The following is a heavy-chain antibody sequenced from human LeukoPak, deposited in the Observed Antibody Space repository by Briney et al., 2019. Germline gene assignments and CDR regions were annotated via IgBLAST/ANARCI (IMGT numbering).Heavy chain of an antibody. V-gene: IGHV1-18*01. D-gene: IGHD3-10*01. J-gene: IGHJ6*02. CDR1: GYTFTSYG. CDR2: ISAYNGNT. CDR3: ASIMVRGQQHRHYYYGMDV. Sequence: ASVKVSCKASGYTFTSYGISWVRQAPGQGLEWMGWISAYNGNTNYAQKLQGRVTMTTDTSTSTAYMELRSLRSDDTAVYYCASIMVRGQQHRHYYYGMDVWGQGTTVTVSS.